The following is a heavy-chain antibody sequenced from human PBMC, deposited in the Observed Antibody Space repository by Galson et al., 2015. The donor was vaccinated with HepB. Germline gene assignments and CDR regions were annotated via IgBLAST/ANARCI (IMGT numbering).Heavy chain of an antibody. CDR2: ISWNSGSI. Sequence: SLRLSCAASGFTFDDYAMHWVRQAPGKGLEWVSGISWNSGSIGYADSVKGRFTISRDNAKNSLYLQMNSLRAEDTALYYCAKPLDGGWAAGFGHWGQGSLVTV. CDR1: GFTFDDYA. V-gene: IGHV3-9*01. D-gene: IGHD6-19*01. J-gene: IGHJ5*02. CDR3: AKPLDGGWAAGFGH.